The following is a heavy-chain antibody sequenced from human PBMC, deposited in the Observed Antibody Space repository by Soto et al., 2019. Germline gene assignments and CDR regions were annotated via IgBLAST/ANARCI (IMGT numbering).Heavy chain of an antibody. Sequence: PSQTLSLTCAISGDSVSSKSAAWNWVRQSPSRGLEWLGRTYYRSKWYNEYAVSVKGRITVNPDTSKNQFSLQLSSVTPDDSAVYYCARTASVFDYRGQGTQVTVSS. CDR1: GDSVSSKSAA. V-gene: IGHV6-1*01. J-gene: IGHJ4*02. CDR2: TYYRSKWYN. CDR3: ARTASVFDY.